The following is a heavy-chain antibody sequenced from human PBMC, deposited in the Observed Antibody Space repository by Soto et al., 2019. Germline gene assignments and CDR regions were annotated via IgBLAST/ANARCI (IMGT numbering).Heavy chain of an antibody. D-gene: IGHD3-10*01. CDR3: ARITGATRAEF. CDR2: IYYTGST. J-gene: IGHJ4*02. Sequence: QVQLQESGPGLVKPLQTLCITCTVSGGSISSSGYYWTWIRQHPGKGLEWIGYIYYTGSTYYNPSLKSRLSISVDTSKNQFSLELISATAADTAIYYYARITGATRAEFWGLGTLVTVSS. CDR1: GGSISSSGYY. V-gene: IGHV4-31*03.